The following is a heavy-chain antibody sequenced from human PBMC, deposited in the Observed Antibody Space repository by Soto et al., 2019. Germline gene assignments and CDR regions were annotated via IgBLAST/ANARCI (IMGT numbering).Heavy chain of an antibody. CDR2: IYWDDDK. Sequence: QITLKESGPTLVTPTQTLTLTCTFSGFSLSTSGVGVGWIRQPPGKALEWLAFIYWDDDKRYSPSLKSRLTITKDTSKNQVVLTMTNMDPVDTATYYYAHRQDYRSSWNSGWFDPWGQGTLVTVSS. J-gene: IGHJ5*02. CDR1: GFSLSTSGVG. D-gene: IGHD6-13*01. CDR3: AHRQDYRSSWNSGWFDP. V-gene: IGHV2-5*02.